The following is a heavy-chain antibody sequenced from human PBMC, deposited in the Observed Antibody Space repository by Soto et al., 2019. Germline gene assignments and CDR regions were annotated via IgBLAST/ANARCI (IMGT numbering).Heavy chain of an antibody. CDR1: GGSISSGDYY. CDR2: IYYAGST. J-gene: IGHJ4*02. V-gene: IGHV4-30-4*02. CDR3: ARRIVATEKFDY. D-gene: IGHD5-12*01. Sequence: SDTLSLTCTVSGGSISSGDYYWSWIRQPPGKGLEWIGFIYYAGSTKYNPSLNSRVTISVDTSKNQFSLTVTSVTAADTAVYYCARRIVATEKFDYWGQGTLVTVSS.